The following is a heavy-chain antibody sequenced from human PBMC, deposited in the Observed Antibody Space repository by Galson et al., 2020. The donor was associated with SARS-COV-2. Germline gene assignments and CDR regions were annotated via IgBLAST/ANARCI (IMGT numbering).Heavy chain of an antibody. D-gene: IGHD6-13*01. CDR3: AREGGSSWYPGPMDYYFDY. V-gene: IGHV3-30*04. J-gene: IGHJ4*02. Sequence: GGSLRLSCAASGFTFSSYAMHWVRQAPGKGLEWVAVISYDGSNKYYADSVKGRFTISRDNSKNTLYLQMNSLRAEDTAVYYCAREGGSSWYPGPMDYYFDYWGQGTLVTVSS. CDR1: GFTFSSYA. CDR2: ISYDGSNK.